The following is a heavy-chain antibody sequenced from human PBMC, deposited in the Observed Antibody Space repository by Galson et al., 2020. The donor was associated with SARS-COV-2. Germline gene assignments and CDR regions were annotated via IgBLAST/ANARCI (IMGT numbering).Heavy chain of an antibody. CDR2: IQFDGTNA. D-gene: IGHD3-10*01. V-gene: IGHV3-30*02. J-gene: IGHJ4*02. Sequence: GGSLSLSCATSGLTFSNYDMNWVRQAPGKGLEWVSFIQFDGTNAYYANSVEDRFSISRDNSKNTLYLQMNSLRTDETAVYYCTKGRDTIITPRGERSGWDAYWGQGTLVTVSS. CDR1: GLTFSNYD. CDR3: TKGRDTIITPRGERSGWDAY.